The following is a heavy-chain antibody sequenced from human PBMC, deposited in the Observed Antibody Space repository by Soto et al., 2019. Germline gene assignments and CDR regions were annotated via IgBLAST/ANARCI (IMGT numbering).Heavy chain of an antibody. CDR1: GLTFSSYD. Sequence: GGALRLSCAGSGLTFSSYDMHWVRQATGKGLAGVSAIGTAGDTYDPGSVKGRFTIPRENAKNSLYLQMNSLRAGDTAVYYCAREAGENGGSCYDVWGKGTTVTVSS. CDR3: AREAGENGGSCYDV. V-gene: IGHV3-13*01. D-gene: IGHD2-15*01. CDR2: IGTAGDT. J-gene: IGHJ6*04.